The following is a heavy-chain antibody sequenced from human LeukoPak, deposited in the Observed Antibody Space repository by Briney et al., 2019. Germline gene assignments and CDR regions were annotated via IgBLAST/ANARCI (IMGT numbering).Heavy chain of an antibody. CDR1: GGSISSYY. Sequence: RPSETLSLTCTVSGGSISSYYWSWIRQPPGKGLEWIGYIYYSGSTDYNPSLKSRVSISVDTSKNQFSLKLSSVTAADTAVYYCARRELGKHYFDYWGQGTLVTVSS. J-gene: IGHJ4*02. V-gene: IGHV4-59*08. CDR3: ARRELGKHYFDY. D-gene: IGHD7-27*01. CDR2: IYYSGST.